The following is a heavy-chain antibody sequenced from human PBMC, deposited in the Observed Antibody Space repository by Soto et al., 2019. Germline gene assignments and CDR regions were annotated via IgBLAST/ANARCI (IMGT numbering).Heavy chain of an antibody. J-gene: IGHJ3*02. D-gene: IGHD6-19*01. CDR1: GFTFSSYG. CDR3: AKDLAVAWYGTSAFDI. V-gene: IGHV3-30*18. Sequence: QVQLVESGGGVVQTGRSLRLSCAASGFTFSSYGMHWVRQAPGKGLEWVAVISYDGSNKYYADSVKGRFTISRDKSKNTLYLQMNSLRAEDTAVYYCAKDLAVAWYGTSAFDIWGQGTMVTVSS. CDR2: ISYDGSNK.